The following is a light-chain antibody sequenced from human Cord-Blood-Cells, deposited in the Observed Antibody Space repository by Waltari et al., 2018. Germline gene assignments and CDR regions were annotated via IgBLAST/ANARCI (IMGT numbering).Light chain of an antibody. CDR2: QDS. J-gene: IGLJ2*01. V-gene: IGLV3-1*01. Sequence: SYELTQPPSVSVSPGQTASITCSGDKLGDKYACWYQQKPGQSPVLVIYQDSKRPSGIPGRFSGSNSGNTATLTIGGTQAMDEADYYCQAWDSSLVVFGGGTKLTVL. CDR3: QAWDSSLVV. CDR1: KLGDKY.